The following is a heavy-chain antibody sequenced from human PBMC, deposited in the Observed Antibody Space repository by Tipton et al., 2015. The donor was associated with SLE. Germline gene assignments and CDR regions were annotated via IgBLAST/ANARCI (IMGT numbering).Heavy chain of an antibody. Sequence: LRLSCTVSGGSISSHYWSWIRQPPGKGLEWVGYIYYSGSTYYNPSLKSRVTISVDTSKNQFSLKLSSVTAADTAVYYCARGAGIQLWLPSAFDIWGQGTMVTVSS. D-gene: IGHD5-18*01. V-gene: IGHV4-59*11. CDR2: IYYSGST. CDR3: ARGAGIQLWLPSAFDI. J-gene: IGHJ3*02. CDR1: GGSISSHY.